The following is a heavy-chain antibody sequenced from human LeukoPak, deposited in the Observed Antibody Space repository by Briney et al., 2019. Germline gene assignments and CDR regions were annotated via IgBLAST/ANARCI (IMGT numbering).Heavy chain of an antibody. Sequence: GGSLRLSCAASGFSFSSYGMHWVRQAPGKGLEWVAVIAYDGSNEYYADSVKGRFIISRDKSKNMLYLQMNGLTAEDTAIYYCAKGQELDDGVFDSWGQGTLVTVSS. CDR2: IAYDGSNE. CDR1: GFSFSSYG. V-gene: IGHV3-30*18. J-gene: IGHJ4*02. CDR3: AKGQELDDGVFDS. D-gene: IGHD1-1*01.